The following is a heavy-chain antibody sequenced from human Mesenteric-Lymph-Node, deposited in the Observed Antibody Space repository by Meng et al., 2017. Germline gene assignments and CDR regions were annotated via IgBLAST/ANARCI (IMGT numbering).Heavy chain of an antibody. J-gene: IGHJ5*02. CDR3: ARGQRSYSGSYPEWFDP. CDR1: GGSISSGDYY. V-gene: IGHV4-30-4*01. CDR2: IYYSGST. D-gene: IGHD1-26*01. Sequence: VQVQGRGPGLVTPSQTLSLTCTVSGGSISSGDYYWSWIRQPPGQGLEWIGYIYYSGSTYYNPSLKGRVTISVDTSKNQFSLNLSSVTAADTAVYYCARGQRSYSGSYPEWFDPWGQGTLVTVSS.